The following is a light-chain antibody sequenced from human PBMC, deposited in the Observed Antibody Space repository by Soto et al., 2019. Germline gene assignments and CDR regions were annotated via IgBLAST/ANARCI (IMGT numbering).Light chain of an antibody. J-gene: IGKJ1*01. V-gene: IGKV1-5*03. CDR3: QQYNDYWT. CDR1: QSINIW. CDR2: KAS. Sequence: DTQMTQSPSTLSASVGDRVTITCRASQSINIWLARYQQKPGRAPKLLIYKASTLESGVPSRFSGSGSGTEFTLTISSLQPDDFATYYCQQYNDYWTFGQGTKVDIK.